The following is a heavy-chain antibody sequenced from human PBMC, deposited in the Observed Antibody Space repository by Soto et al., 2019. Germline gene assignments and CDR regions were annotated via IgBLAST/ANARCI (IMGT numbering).Heavy chain of an antibody. CDR3: ARERRYELLLY. V-gene: IGHV1-18*01. D-gene: IGHD2-2*01. CDR2: VSAYNRNT. J-gene: IGHJ4*02. CDR1: GYTFTNYG. Sequence: QVQLVQSGVEVKKPGASVKVSCQASGYTFTNYGITWLRQAPGQGLEWMGWVSAYNRNTNYAQRFQDRVTMTTDTSTRTAYMELRNLKSDDTAIYFCARERRYELLLYWGQGTLVTVSS.